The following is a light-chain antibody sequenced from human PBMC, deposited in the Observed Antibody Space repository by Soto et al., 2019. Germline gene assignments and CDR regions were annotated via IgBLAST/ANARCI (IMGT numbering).Light chain of an antibody. V-gene: IGKV3-20*01. CDR1: QTVRNNY. J-gene: IGKJ1*01. CDR2: DAS. Sequence: EIVLTQSPGTLSLSPGERATLPCRASQTVRNNYLAWYQQKPGQAPRLLIYDASSRATGIPDRFSGGGSGTDFTLTISRLEPEDFAVYYCQQYGSSPWTFGQGTKVDIK. CDR3: QQYGSSPWT.